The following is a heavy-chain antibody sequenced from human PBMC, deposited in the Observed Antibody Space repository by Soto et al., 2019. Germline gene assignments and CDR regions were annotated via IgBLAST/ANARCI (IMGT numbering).Heavy chain of an antibody. V-gene: IGHV4-34*01. D-gene: IGHD1-20*01. J-gene: IGHJ4*02. CDR3: AREQYNWKI. CDR2: VNHSGEA. Sequence: PSETLSLTCGVYGGSFRNYYWIWVRQPPGKGLEWIGEVNHSGEATYNPSLQSRVTISLDTSNNHFSLKMTSVTAADTAMYFCAREQYNWKIWGQGTLVTVSS. CDR1: GGSFRNYY.